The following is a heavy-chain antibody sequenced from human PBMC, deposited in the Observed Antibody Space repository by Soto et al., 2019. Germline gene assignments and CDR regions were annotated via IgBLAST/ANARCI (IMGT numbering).Heavy chain of an antibody. CDR2: INHSGST. CDR3: ARIPVDTAMVTD. V-gene: IGHV4-34*01. D-gene: IGHD5-18*01. CDR1: GGSFSGYY. Sequence: SETLSLTCAVYGGSFSGYYWSWIRQPPGKGLEWIGEINHSGSTNYNPSLKSRVTISVDTSKNQFSLKLSSVTAADTAVYYCARIPVDTAMVTDWGQGTLVTVSS. J-gene: IGHJ4*02.